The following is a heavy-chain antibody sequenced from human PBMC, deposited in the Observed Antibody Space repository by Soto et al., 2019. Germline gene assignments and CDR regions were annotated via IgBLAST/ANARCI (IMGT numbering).Heavy chain of an antibody. J-gene: IGHJ6*02. Sequence: QVHLVESGGGVVQPGRSLRLSCAASGFTFGNYAIHWVRQAPGKGLEWVAVISYDGGNKNHADSVKSRFTISRDNSKNTLFLQMNNLRAEDTAVYYCARDGWLYYDSTSQGMDVWGQGTTVTVSS. CDR3: ARDGWLYYDSTSQGMDV. D-gene: IGHD3-22*01. CDR1: GFTFGNYA. V-gene: IGHV3-30-3*01. CDR2: ISYDGGNK.